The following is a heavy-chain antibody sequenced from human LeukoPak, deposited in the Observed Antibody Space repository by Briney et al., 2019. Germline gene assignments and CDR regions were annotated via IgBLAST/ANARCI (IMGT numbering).Heavy chain of an antibody. CDR3: ARGVAAAGRWFDP. J-gene: IGHJ5*02. CDR1: GGSFSGYY. D-gene: IGHD6-13*01. Sequence: SETLSLTCAVYGGSFSGYYWSWIRQPPGKGLEWIGEINHSGSTNYNPSLKSRITITVDTSKKQFSLKLSSVAAADAAVYYCARGVAAAGRWFDPWGQGTLVTVSS. CDR2: INHSGST. V-gene: IGHV4-34*01.